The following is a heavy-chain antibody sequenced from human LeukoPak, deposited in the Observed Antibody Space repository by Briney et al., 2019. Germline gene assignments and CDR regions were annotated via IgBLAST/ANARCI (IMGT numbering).Heavy chain of an antibody. J-gene: IGHJ6*03. CDR3: ARATHRPNEQLDRRTGGLYYYYYYMDV. D-gene: IGHD1-1*01. CDR2: IRDDGSNK. CDR1: GFTFSSYA. V-gene: IGHV3-30*02. Sequence: NPGGSLRLSCAASGFTFSSYAMHWVRQAPGKGLEWVAFIRDDGSNKYYADSVKGRVTISRDNSKNTLYLQMNSLTADDTAVYYCARATHRPNEQLDRRTGGLYYYYYYMDVWGKGTTVTISS.